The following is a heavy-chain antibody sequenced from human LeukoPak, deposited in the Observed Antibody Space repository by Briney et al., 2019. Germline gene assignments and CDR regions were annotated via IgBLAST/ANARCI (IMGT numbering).Heavy chain of an antibody. D-gene: IGHD2-2*01. CDR3: SRVGLPAAIWYFDL. CDR1: GGSISSYY. Sequence: PSETLSLTCTVSGGSISSYYWSWIRQPPGKGLEWIGYINYSGSTNYNPSLKSRVTMSVDTSKNQFSLHLTSVTAADTAVYYCSRVGLPAAIWYFDLWGRGTLLTVSS. CDR2: INYSGST. J-gene: IGHJ2*01. V-gene: IGHV4-59*08.